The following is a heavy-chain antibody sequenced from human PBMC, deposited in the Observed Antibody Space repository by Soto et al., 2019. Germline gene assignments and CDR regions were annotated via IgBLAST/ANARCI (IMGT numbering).Heavy chain of an antibody. CDR3: ARDSYSSATH. D-gene: IGHD4-4*01. CDR1: GLPFGDNW. CDR2: ISNDGSDT. V-gene: IGHV3-74*01. Sequence: EVQRVESGGGLVQPGGSLRLSCAASGLPFGDNWMHWVRQAPGKGLVWVSRISNDGSDTTYADSVRGRFTVSRDNAKNTLYLQMNSLRAEYTAVYYCARDSYSSATHWGHGTLVTVSS. J-gene: IGHJ4*01.